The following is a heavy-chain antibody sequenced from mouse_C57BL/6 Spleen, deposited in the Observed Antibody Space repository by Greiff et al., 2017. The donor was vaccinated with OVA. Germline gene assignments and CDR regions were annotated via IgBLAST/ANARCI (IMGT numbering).Heavy chain of an antibody. V-gene: IGHV5-6*02. Sequence: EVKLEESGGDLVKPGGSLKLSCAASGFTFSSYGMSWVRQTPDKRLEWVATISSGGSYTYYPDSVKGRFTISRDNAKNTLYLQMSSLKSEDTAMYYCARRGKIGAMDYWGQGTSVTVSS. CDR3: ARRGKIGAMDY. J-gene: IGHJ4*01. CDR1: GFTFSSYG. CDR2: ISSGGSYT.